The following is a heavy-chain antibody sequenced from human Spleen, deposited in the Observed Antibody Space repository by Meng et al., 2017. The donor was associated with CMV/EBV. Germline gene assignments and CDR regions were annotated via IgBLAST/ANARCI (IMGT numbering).Heavy chain of an antibody. CDR2: TYYRSKWYN. Sequence: SETLSLTCAISGDSVSSSSVAWNWIRQSPSRGLEWLGRTYYRSKWYNDYAGSVRGRIIIKPDMSKNQVSLQMNPVTPEDTAVYYCTREVGSYSHFDHWGQGILVTVSS. CDR1: GDSVSSSSVA. J-gene: IGHJ4*02. CDR3: TREVGSYSHFDH. D-gene: IGHD1-26*01. V-gene: IGHV6-1*01.